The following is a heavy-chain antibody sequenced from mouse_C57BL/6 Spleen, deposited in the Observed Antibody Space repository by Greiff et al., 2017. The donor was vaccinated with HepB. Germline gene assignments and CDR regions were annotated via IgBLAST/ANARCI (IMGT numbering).Heavy chain of an antibody. D-gene: IGHD1-1*01. Sequence: EVQLQQSGPELVKPGASVKISCKASGYSFTDYNMNWVKQSNGKSLEWIGVFNPNYGTTSYNQKFKGKATLTVEQSSSADYMQLNSLTSEGSAVYYGARSSGYGSSFGCWGQGTLVTVSA. J-gene: IGHJ3*01. CDR1: GYSFTDYN. CDR3: ARSSGYGSSFGC. CDR2: FNPNYGTT. V-gene: IGHV1-39*01.